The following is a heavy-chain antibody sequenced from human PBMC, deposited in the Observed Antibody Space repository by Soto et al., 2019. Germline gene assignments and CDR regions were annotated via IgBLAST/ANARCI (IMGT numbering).Heavy chain of an antibody. CDR1: GGTFSSYA. D-gene: IGHD6-19*01. J-gene: IGHJ4*02. V-gene: IGHV1-69*13. CDR2: IIPIFGTA. Sequence: SVKVSFKASGGTFSSYAISWVRQAPGQGLEWMGGIIPIFGTANYAQKFQGRVTITADESTSTAYMELSSLRSEDTAVYYCARDRRYSSGWWDYWGQGTLVTVSS. CDR3: ARDRRYSSGWWDY.